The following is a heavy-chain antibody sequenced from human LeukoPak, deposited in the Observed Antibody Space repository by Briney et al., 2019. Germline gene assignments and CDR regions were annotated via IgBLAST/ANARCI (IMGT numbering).Heavy chain of an antibody. CDR1: GASISSYY. CDR2: IYYSGST. Sequence: PSETLSLTCTVSGASISSYYWSWIRQPPGKGLEWIGYIYYSGSTNYNPSLKSRVTISVDTSKNQFSLKLSSVTAADTAVYYCARGVGELLGSYYYYYGMDVWGQGTTVTVSS. V-gene: IGHV4-59*08. CDR3: ARGVGELLGSYYYYYGMDV. D-gene: IGHD3-10*01. J-gene: IGHJ6*02.